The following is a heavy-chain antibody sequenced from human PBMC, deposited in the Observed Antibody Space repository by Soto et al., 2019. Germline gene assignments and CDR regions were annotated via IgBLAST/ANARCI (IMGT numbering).Heavy chain of an antibody. CDR3: AKTSRDRAPSSSGYFSY. Sequence: GGSLRLSCAASGFTFSSYAMSWVRQAPGKGLEWVSAISGSGGSTYYADSVKGRFTISRDNSKNTLYLQMNSLRAEDTAVYYCAKTSRDRAPSSSGYFSYWGQGTLVTVSS. CDR1: GFTFSSYA. J-gene: IGHJ4*02. V-gene: IGHV3-23*01. D-gene: IGHD3-22*01. CDR2: ISGSGGST.